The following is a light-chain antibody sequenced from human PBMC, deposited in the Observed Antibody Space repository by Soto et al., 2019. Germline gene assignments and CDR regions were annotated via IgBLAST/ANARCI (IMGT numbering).Light chain of an antibody. V-gene: IGKV3-11*01. Sequence: EIVLTQSPATLSLSPGERATLSCRASQSVSSYLAWYQQKPGQAPRLLIYDASNRATGIPARFSGSGSGTDVTVTISSLEPEDFAVYYCQQRSNWPPTWTFGQGTKVEIK. J-gene: IGKJ1*01. CDR3: QQRSNWPPTWT. CDR2: DAS. CDR1: QSVSSY.